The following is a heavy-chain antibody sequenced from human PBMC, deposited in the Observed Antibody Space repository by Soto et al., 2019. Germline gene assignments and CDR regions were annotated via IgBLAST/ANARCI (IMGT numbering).Heavy chain of an antibody. Sequence: QVQLVESGGCVVQPGRSLRLSCAASGFTFSSYGMHWVRQAPGKGLEWVAVIWYDGSNKYHADSVKSRFTISRDNSNNTLYLQMNSLRAEDTAVYYCARERRKGYCSGGSCYYEAGDFDYWGQGTLVTVSS. CDR1: GFTFSSYG. V-gene: IGHV3-33*01. CDR3: ARERRKGYCSGGSCYYEAGDFDY. D-gene: IGHD2-15*01. CDR2: IWYDGSNK. J-gene: IGHJ4*02.